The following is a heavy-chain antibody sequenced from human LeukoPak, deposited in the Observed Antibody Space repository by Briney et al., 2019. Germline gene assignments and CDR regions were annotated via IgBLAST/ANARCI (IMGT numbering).Heavy chain of an antibody. CDR2: IWIDGSNE. J-gene: IGHJ6*02. CDR3: AAYCSSTTCYRGADYGMDV. Sequence: PGGSLRLSCAASGFTLSSYGMHWVRQAPGKGLEWVATIWIDGSNEYYADSVKGRFTISRDNSKNTLYLQMNSLRDEDTAVYYCAAYCSSTTCYRGADYGMDVWGQGTTVTVSS. D-gene: IGHD2-2*01. CDR1: GFTLSSYG. V-gene: IGHV3-33*01.